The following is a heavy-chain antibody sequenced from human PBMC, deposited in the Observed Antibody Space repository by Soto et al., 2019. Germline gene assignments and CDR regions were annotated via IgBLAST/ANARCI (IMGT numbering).Heavy chain of an antibody. J-gene: IGHJ4*02. CDR3: ARVDDY. CDR1: GESFSGHY. CDR2: ISHSGST. Sequence: QVQLQQWGAGLLKPSETLSLTCAVYGESFSGHYWSWIRQSPGKGLEWIGEISHSGSTNYNPSLKSRLTISVDRSKNQFSLKLSSVTASDTAVYYCARVDDYCSQGTLVIVSP. V-gene: IGHV4-34*01.